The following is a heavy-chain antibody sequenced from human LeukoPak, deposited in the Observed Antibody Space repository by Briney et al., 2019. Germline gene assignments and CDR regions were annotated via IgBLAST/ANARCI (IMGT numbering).Heavy chain of an antibody. D-gene: IGHD3-22*01. CDR1: GYTFTGYF. CDR3: ARTPGMVVVKTFYCMDV. V-gene: IGHV1-2*06. J-gene: IGHJ6*02. Sequence: ASVKVSCKASGYTFTGYFIHWVRQAPGQGLEWMGQINPNSGGTNYAQKFQGRVTMTRDTSISTAYMELSRLRSDDTAVYYCARTPGMVVVKTFYCMDVWGQGTTVTVSS. CDR2: INPNSGGT.